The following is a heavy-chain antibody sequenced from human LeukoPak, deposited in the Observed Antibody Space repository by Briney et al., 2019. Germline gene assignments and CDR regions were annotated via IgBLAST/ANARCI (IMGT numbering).Heavy chain of an antibody. D-gene: IGHD6-19*01. CDR3: ASPRGAYSSGWYGGDDAFDI. V-gene: IGHV5-51*01. Sequence: GESLKISCKGSGYSFTSYWIGWVRQMPGKGLEWMGIIYPGDSDTRYSPSFQGQVTISADKSISTAYLQWSSLKASDTAMYYCASPRGAYSSGWYGGDDAFDIWGQGTMVTVSS. CDR1: GYSFTSYW. J-gene: IGHJ3*02. CDR2: IYPGDSDT.